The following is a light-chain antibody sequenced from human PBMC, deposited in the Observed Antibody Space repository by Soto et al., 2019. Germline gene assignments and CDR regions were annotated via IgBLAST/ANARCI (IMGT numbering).Light chain of an antibody. V-gene: IGLV2-14*03. CDR3: ASYTDSTLVL. J-gene: IGLJ3*02. Sequence: QSALTQPASVSGSPGQPITISCTGTSSDVGDYNYVSWYQQHPGNAPKLMIYDVSHRPSGVSSRFSGSKSGNTASLTISGLQAEDEADYYCASYTDSTLVLFGGGTKLTVL. CDR2: DVS. CDR1: SSDVGDYNY.